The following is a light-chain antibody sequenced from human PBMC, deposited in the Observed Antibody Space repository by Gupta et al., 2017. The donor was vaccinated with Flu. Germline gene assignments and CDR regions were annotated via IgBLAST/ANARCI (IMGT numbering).Light chain of an antibody. V-gene: IGKV3-11*01. CDR2: DAS. J-gene: IGKJ2*01. CDR1: QSVSSY. CDR3: QQRSNWPPST. Sequence: IVLTQSPATLSLSPGERATLSCRASQSVSSYLAWYQQKPGQAPRLLIYDASNRATGIPARFSGSGSGTDXTLTISXLEPEDFAVYYCQQRSNWPPSTFGXGTKLEIK.